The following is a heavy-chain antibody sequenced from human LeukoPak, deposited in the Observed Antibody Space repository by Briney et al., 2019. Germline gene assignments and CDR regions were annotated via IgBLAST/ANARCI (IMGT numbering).Heavy chain of an antibody. V-gene: IGHV1-18*01. J-gene: IGHJ4*02. CDR1: GYTFTSYG. CDR2: ISAYNGNT. CDR3: ARSYGSGSYFSRLGY. D-gene: IGHD3-10*01. Sequence: ASVKVSCKASGYTFTSYGISWVRQAPGQGLEWMGWISAYNGNTNYAQKLQGRVTMTTDTSTSTAYMELRSLRSDDTAVYFCARSYGSGSYFSRLGYWGQGTLVTVSS.